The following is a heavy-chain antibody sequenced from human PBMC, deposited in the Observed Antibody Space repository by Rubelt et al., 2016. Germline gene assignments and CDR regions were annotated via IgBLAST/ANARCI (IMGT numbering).Heavy chain of an antibody. V-gene: IGHV3-21*01. CDR2: ISSSSCYI. Sequence: AASGFTFSSHSMNWVRQAPGKGLEWVSFISSSSCYIKYADSVKGRFTISRDNAKNALYLQMSSLRAEDTAVYYCAKTIRGVGIMATNHDYWGQGTLVTVS. CDR3: AKTIRGVGIMATNHDY. CDR1: GFTFSSHS. J-gene: IGHJ4*02. D-gene: IGHD5-12*01.